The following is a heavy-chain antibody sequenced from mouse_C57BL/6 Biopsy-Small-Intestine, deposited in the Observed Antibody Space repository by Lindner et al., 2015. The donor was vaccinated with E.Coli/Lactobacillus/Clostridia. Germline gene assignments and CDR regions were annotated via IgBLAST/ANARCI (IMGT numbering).Heavy chain of an antibody. Sequence: VQLQESGAELVKPGASVKLSCTASGFNIKGYYMHWVKQRTEQGLEWIGRIDPGDGETKYAPKFQGKVTITADTSSNTVYLQLSSLTSEDAAVYYCANYGSSFDYWGQGTTLTVSS. J-gene: IGHJ2*01. CDR3: ANYGSSFDY. V-gene: IGHV14-2*01. CDR1: GFNIKGYY. D-gene: IGHD1-1*01. CDR2: IDPGDGET.